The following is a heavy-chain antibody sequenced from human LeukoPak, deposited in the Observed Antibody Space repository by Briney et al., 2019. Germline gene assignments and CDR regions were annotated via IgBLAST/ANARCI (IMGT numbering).Heavy chain of an antibody. Sequence: SETLSLTCAVSGYSISSGYSWGWIGQPPGKGLEWIGSIYHSGSTYYNPSLKSRVTISVDTSKNQFSLKLSSVTAADTAVYYCARDPRGGYYDSSGYSPGYYFDYWGQGTLVTVSS. J-gene: IGHJ4*02. V-gene: IGHV4-38-2*02. D-gene: IGHD3-22*01. CDR3: ARDPRGGYYDSSGYSPGYYFDY. CDR1: GYSISSGYS. CDR2: IYHSGST.